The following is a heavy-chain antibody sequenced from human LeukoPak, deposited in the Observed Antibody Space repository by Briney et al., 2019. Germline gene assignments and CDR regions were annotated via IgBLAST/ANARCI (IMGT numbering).Heavy chain of an antibody. V-gene: IGHV1-18*01. D-gene: IGHD2-15*01. J-gene: IGHJ5*02. CDR2: ISAYNGNT. CDR1: GYTFTSYG. Sequence: GASVKVSCKASGYTFTSYGISWVRQAPGQGLEWMGWISAYNGNTNYAQKLQGRVTMTTDTSTSTAYMELRSLRSDDTAVYYCARMEINCSGGSCYSDWFDPWGQGTLVTVSS. CDR3: ARMEINCSGGSCYSDWFDP.